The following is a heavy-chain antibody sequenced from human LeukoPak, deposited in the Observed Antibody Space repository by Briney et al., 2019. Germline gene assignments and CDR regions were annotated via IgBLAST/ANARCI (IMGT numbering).Heavy chain of an antibody. CDR2: VYPGDPDI. D-gene: IGHD1-26*01. Sequence: GESLKISCKGSGYRFDNSWVGWVRQMPGKGLEWMGLVYPGDPDIRYSPSFQGQVIISADKSINTAYLQWSSLKASDTAMYYCARLSVGTSNFQYWGQGTLVTVSS. V-gene: IGHV5-51*01. J-gene: IGHJ4*02. CDR1: GYRFDNSW. CDR3: ARLSVGTSNFQY.